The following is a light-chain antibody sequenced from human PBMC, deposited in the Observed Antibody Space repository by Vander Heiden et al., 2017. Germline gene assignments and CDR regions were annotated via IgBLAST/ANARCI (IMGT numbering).Light chain of an antibody. CDR1: QSISNH. CDR2: AAS. V-gene: IGKV1-39*01. J-gene: IGKJ2*01. Sequence: IHMPPSPSSLSASVGDRVSITCRASQSISNHLNWYQQKPGKAPKVLIYAASSLESGVPSRFSGSGSGTDFTLTISSLQPEDFATYYCQQSYSTPHTFGQGSKLEIK. CDR3: QQSYSTPHT.